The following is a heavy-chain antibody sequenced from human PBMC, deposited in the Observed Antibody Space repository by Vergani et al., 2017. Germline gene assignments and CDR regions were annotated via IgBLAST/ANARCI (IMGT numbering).Heavy chain of an antibody. CDR3: ARNPYCGGDCYSDAFDI. J-gene: IGHJ3*02. D-gene: IGHD2-21*02. CDR1: GDSISSRNCY. V-gene: IGHV4-61*01. Sequence: QVQLQESGPGLVKPSETLSLTCTVSGDSISSRNCYWGWIRQPPGKGLEWIGYIYYSGSTNYNPSLKSRVTISVDTSKNQFSLKLSSVTAADTAVYYCARNPYCGGDCYSDAFDIWGQGTMVTVSS. CDR2: IYYSGST.